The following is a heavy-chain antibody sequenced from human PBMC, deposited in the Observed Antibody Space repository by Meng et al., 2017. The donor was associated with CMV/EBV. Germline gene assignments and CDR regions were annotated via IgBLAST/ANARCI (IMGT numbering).Heavy chain of an antibody. Sequence: ETLSLTCTVSGGSISSYYWSWVRQAPGKGLEWVSGISGSAGRTFYADSVKGRFTISRDISKSTLYLQMNSLRAEDSALYYCAKDTFPDTSGLYRSEHFDHWGQGTLVTVSS. D-gene: IGHD3-22*01. CDR1: GGSISSYY. V-gene: IGHV3-23*01. CDR3: AKDTFPDTSGLYRSEHFDH. CDR2: ISGSAGRT. J-gene: IGHJ4*02.